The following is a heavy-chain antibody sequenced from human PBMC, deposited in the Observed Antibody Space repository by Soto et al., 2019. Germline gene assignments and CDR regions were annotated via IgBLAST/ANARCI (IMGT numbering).Heavy chain of an antibody. V-gene: IGHV4-34*01. CDR1: GGSLSGYY. J-gene: IGHJ2*01. D-gene: IGHD5-18*01. Sequence: SETLSLTCAVYGGSLSGYYWSWIRQPPGKGLEWIGEVNHSGSTNYNPSLKSRVTISVDTSKNQFSLKLSSVTAADTAVYYCARPRGYSYGYRDWYFDLWGRGTLVTVSS. CDR2: VNHSGST. CDR3: ARPRGYSYGYRDWYFDL.